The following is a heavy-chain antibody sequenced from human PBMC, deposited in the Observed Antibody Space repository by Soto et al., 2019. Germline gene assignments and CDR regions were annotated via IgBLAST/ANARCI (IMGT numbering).Heavy chain of an antibody. V-gene: IGHV1-69*13. Sequence: ASVKVSCKASGGTFSSYAISWVRQAPGQGLEWMGGIIPIFGTANYAQKFQGRVTITADESTSTAYMELSSLRSEDTAVYYCARARTRGDYGMDVWGQGTTVNVSS. J-gene: IGHJ6*01. CDR3: ARARTRGDYGMDV. D-gene: IGHD1-26*01. CDR2: IIPIFGTA. CDR1: GGTFSSYA.